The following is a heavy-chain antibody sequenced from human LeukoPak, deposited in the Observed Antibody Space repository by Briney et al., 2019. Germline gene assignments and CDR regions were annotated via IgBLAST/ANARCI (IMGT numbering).Heavy chain of an antibody. J-gene: IGHJ3*02. V-gene: IGHV4-59*08. Sequence: ASETLSLTCTVSGGYISSYSWSWIRQPPGKGLEWIGYMYSRGSTNDNPSLKSRVTISRDTSKNQLSLRVTSVTAADMAMYYCARHYLYGDPPAFDIWGQGTMVTVSS. CDR3: ARHYLYGDPPAFDI. CDR1: GGYISSYS. D-gene: IGHD4-17*01. CDR2: MYSRGST.